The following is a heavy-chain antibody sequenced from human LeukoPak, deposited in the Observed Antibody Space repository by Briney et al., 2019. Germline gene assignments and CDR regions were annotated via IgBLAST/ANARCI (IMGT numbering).Heavy chain of an antibody. J-gene: IGHJ4*02. D-gene: IGHD6-19*01. V-gene: IGHV1-69*05. CDR1: GGTFSSYA. CDR2: IIPIFGTA. CDR3: ARDLAGYSSSFDY. Sequence: SVKVSCKASGGTFSSYAISWVRQAPGQGLEWMGGIIPIFGTANYAQKFQGRVTITTDESTSTAYRELSSLRSEDTAVYYCARDLAGYSSSFDYWGQGTLVTVSS.